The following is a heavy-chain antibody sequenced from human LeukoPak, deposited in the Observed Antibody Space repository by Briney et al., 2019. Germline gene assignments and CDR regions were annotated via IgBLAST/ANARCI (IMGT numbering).Heavy chain of an antibody. J-gene: IGHJ4*02. V-gene: IGHV4-61*02. CDR1: GGSIGSGSYY. Sequence: SETLSLTCTVSGGSIGSGSYYWSWIRQPAGKGLEWIGRIYTSGSTNYNPSLKSRVTISVDTSKNQFSLKLSSVTAADTAVYYCARSRLGMGLDYWGQGTLVTVSS. D-gene: IGHD7-27*01. CDR2: IYTSGST. CDR3: ARSRLGMGLDY.